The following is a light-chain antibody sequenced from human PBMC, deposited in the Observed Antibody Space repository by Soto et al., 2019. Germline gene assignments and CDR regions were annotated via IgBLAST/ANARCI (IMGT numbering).Light chain of an antibody. Sequence: QSALTQPASVSGSPGQSITISCTGTISHFASYNQVSWFQQHPGKAPSLMIYEVSKRPSRVSNRFSGSKSGNTASLTISGLQAEDEADYYCSTYTSSSSSWVFGGGTKLTFL. CDR2: EVS. J-gene: IGLJ3*02. CDR3: STYTSSSSSWV. V-gene: IGLV2-14*02. CDR1: ISHFASYNQ.